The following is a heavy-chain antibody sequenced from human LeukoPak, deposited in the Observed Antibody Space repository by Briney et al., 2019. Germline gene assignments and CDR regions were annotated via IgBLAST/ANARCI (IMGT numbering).Heavy chain of an antibody. CDR1: GGSFSGYY. CDR2: INHSGST. J-gene: IGHJ6*03. V-gene: IGHV4-34*01. CDR3: ARRPRTSYYYYYYMDV. Sequence: SETLSLTCAVYGGSFSGYYWSWIRQPPGKGLEWIGEINHSGSTTYNPSLKSRVTISVDTSKNQFSLKLSSVTAADTAVYYCARRPRTSYYYYYYMDVWGKGTTVTVSS. D-gene: IGHD3-16*01.